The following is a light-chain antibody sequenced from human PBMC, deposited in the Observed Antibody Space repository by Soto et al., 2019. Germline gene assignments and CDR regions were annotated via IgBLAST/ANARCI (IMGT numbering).Light chain of an antibody. CDR3: QSYDTSLSGSV. J-gene: IGLJ2*01. V-gene: IGLV1-40*01. Sequence: QSVLTQPPSVSGAPGQRVTISCTGSSSNIGAGYDVHWYQQLPGTAPKVFIYGNSHRPSGVPDRFSGSKSGTSASLAITGLQAEDEADYYCQSYDTSLSGSVFGGGTKLTVL. CDR1: SSNIGAGYD. CDR2: GNS.